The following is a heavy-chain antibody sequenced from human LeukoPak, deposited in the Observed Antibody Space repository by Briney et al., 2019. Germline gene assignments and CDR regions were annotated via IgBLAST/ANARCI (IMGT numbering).Heavy chain of an antibody. CDR3: AREWDSGSSSIDY. Sequence: GGSLRLSCAASGFTFSNYWMTWVRLAPGKGLEWVANIKHDGSEESYVDSVKGRFTISRDNAKNSLYLQMNSLRAEDTAIYYCAREWDSGSSSIDYWGPGILVTVSS. V-gene: IGHV3-7*01. CDR2: IKHDGSEE. CDR1: GFTFSNYW. J-gene: IGHJ4*02. D-gene: IGHD5-12*01.